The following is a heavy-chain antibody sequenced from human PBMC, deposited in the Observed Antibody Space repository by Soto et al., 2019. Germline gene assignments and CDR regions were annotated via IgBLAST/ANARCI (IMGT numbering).Heavy chain of an antibody. J-gene: IGHJ4*02. D-gene: IGHD1-20*01. V-gene: IGHV1-2*04. CDR1: GYTFTGYY. Sequence: QVQLVQSGAEVKKPGASVKVSCKASGYTFTGYYMHWVRQAPVQGLEWMGWINPNSGGINYAQKFQGWVTITRDTYIRIACKELSRLRSDDTEMYYCARRDNWNVLDYWGQGTMVTVSS. CDR3: ARRDNWNVLDY. CDR2: INPNSGGI.